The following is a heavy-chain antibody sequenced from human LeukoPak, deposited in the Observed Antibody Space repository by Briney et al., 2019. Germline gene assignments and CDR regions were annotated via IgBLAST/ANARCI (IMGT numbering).Heavy chain of an antibody. J-gene: IGHJ4*02. V-gene: IGHV3-7*03. CDR2: IKQDGSEK. Sequence: GGSLRLSCAASGLTFSNYWMDWVRQAPGKGLEWVANIKQDGSEKYYVDSVKGRFTISRDNAKNSLYLQMNSLRAEDTAVYYCARTNAWEGVHWGQGTLVTVSS. D-gene: IGHD3-16*01. CDR3: ARTNAWEGVH. CDR1: GLTFSNYW.